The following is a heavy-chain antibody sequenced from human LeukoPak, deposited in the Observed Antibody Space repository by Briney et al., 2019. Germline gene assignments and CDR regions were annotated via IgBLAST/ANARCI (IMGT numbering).Heavy chain of an antibody. CDR2: IIPIFGTA. D-gene: IGHD3-3*01. V-gene: IGHV1-69*05. J-gene: IGHJ5*02. Sequence: SVKVSCKASGGTFSSYAISWVRQAPGQGLEWVGGIIPIFGTANYAQKFQGRVTITTDESTNTAYMELSSLRSEDTAVYYCARGVLRFLEWSSPSRTSWFDPWGQGTLVTVSS. CDR3: ARGVLRFLEWSSPSRTSWFDP. CDR1: GGTFSSYA.